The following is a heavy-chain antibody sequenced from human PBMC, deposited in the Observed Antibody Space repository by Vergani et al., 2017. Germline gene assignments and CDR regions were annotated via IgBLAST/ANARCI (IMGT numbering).Heavy chain of an antibody. V-gene: IGHV3-23*03. Sequence: EVQLLESGGGLVQPGGSLRLSCAASGFTFSSYAMSWVRQAPGKGLEWVSVIYSGGSTYYADSVKGRFTISRDNSKNTLYLQMNSLRAEDTAVYYCARVSLQGHSSGWYGRGGSDRYYYYMDVWGKGTTVTVSS. D-gene: IGHD6-19*01. J-gene: IGHJ6*03. CDR1: GFTFSSYA. CDR3: ARVSLQGHSSGWYGRGGSDRYYYYMDV. CDR2: IYSGGST.